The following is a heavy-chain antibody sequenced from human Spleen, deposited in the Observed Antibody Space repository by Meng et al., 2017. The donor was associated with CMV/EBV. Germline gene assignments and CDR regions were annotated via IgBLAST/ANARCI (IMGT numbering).Heavy chain of an antibody. D-gene: IGHD4-11*01. CDR2: INPNSGGT. CDR1: GYTFTSYG. CDR3: ARLYPDTVTTYWFDP. Sequence: ASVKVSCKASGYTFTSYGISWVRQAPGQGLEWMGWINPNSGGTNYAQKFQGRVTMTRDTSISTAYMELSRLRSDDTAVYYCARLYPDTVTTYWFDPWGQGTLVTVSS. V-gene: IGHV1-2*02. J-gene: IGHJ5*02.